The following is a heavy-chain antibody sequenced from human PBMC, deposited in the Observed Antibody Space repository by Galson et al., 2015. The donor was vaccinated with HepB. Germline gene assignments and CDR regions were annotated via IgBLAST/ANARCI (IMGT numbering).Heavy chain of an antibody. CDR2: ISGGST. V-gene: IGHV3-23*01. J-gene: IGHJ6*03. CDR3: AKAVYYYYMDV. Sequence: SLRLSCAASGFTFSSYGMTRVRQAPGKGLEWVSAISGGSTYYADSVKGRFTISRDNSKNTLYLQMNSLRAEDTAVYYCAKAVYYYYMDVWGRGTTVTVSS. CDR1: GFTFSSYG.